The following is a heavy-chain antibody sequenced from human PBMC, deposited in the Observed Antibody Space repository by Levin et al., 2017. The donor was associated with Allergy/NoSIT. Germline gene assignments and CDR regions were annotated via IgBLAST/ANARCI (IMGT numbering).Heavy chain of an antibody. CDR1: GYTFTSYY. D-gene: IGHD6-13*01. CDR3: AREFGGIAAAPPAEYFQH. J-gene: IGHJ1*01. V-gene: IGHV1-46*01. Sequence: ASVKVSCKASGYTFTSYYMHWVRQAPGQGLEWMGIINPSGCSTSYAQKFQGRVTMTRDTSTSTVYMELSSLRSEDTAVYYCAREFGGIAAAPPAEYFQHWGQGTLVTVSS. CDR2: INPSGCST.